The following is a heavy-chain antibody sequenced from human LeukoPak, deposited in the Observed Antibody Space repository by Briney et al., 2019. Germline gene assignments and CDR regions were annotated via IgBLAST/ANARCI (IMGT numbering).Heavy chain of an antibody. J-gene: IGHJ4*02. V-gene: IGHV3-30*04. CDR1: GFTFSWCA. D-gene: IGHD3-10*01. CDR2: ISNDGSNK. Sequence: GRSLRLSCAASGFTFSWCAIHWVRQAPGKGLEWVAGISNDGSNKYYADSVKGRFTISRDNSKNTLYLQMNSLRAEDTAVYYCARDRGAMRIGELLFYWGQGTLVTVSS. CDR3: ARDRGAMRIGELLFY.